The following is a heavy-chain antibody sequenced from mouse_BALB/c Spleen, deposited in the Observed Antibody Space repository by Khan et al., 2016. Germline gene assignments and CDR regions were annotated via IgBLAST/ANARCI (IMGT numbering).Heavy chain of an antibody. Sequence: QVQLKQSGPGLVQPSQSLSITCTVSGFSLTSYGVHWVRQPPGKGLEWLGVIWSGGSTDYNAAFISRLSISKDNSKSQVFFKMNSLQADDTAIYYCAKNYGSSYDWFAYWGQGTLVTVSA. D-gene: IGHD1-1*02. J-gene: IGHJ3*01. CDR2: IWSGGST. V-gene: IGHV2-4*01. CDR1: GFSLTSYG. CDR3: AKNYGSSYDWFAY.